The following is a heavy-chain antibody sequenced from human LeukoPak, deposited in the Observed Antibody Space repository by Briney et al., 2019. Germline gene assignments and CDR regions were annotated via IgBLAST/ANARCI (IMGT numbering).Heavy chain of an antibody. J-gene: IGHJ3*02. CDR2: ISGSGHST. CDR1: GFTFNSYA. Sequence: GGSLRLSCAASGFTFNSYAMSWVRQAPGRGLEWVSAISGSGHSTYYADSVKGRFSISRDNSKNTLYLQMNSLRAEDTAIYYCAKVRMITMIAYDAFDIWGQGSMVTVSS. V-gene: IGHV3-23*01. D-gene: IGHD3-22*01. CDR3: AKVRMITMIAYDAFDI.